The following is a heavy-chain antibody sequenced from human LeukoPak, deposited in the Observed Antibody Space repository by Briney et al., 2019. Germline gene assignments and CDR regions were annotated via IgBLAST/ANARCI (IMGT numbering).Heavy chain of an antibody. D-gene: IGHD1/OR15-1a*01. J-gene: IGHJ4*02. CDR3: AKPTAGPVEHFDY. CDR2: IRYDGSNT. V-gene: IGHV3-30*02. CDR1: GFTFSSYD. Sequence: AGGSLRLSCEASGFTFSSYDMHWVRQAPGKGLEWVAFIRYDGSNTYYADSVKGRFTISRDNSKNTLYLQMNSLRAEDTAVYYCAKPTAGPVEHFDYWGQGTLVTVSS.